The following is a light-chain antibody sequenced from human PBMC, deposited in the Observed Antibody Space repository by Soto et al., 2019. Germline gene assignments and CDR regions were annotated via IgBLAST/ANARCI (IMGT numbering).Light chain of an antibody. V-gene: IGLV2-14*01. J-gene: IGLJ1*01. CDR1: SSDVGRYNY. CDR3: SSYTSSSTYV. Sequence: QSALTQPASVSGSPGQSITISCTGTSSDVGRYNYVSWYQQHPGKAPKLMIYEVSNRPSGVSNRFSGSKSGNTASLTISGLQAEDEADYYCSSYTSSSTYVFGTGTNLTVL. CDR2: EVS.